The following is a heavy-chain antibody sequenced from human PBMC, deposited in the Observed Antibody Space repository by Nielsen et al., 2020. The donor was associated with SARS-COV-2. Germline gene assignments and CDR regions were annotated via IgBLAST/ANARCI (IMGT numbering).Heavy chain of an antibody. J-gene: IGHJ4*02. CDR2: ISYVGSNK. Sequence: GGSLRLSCAASGFTFSTYGMHWVRQAPGKGLEWVAAISYVGSNKYYVDSVKGRFTISRDNSKNTLYLQMSSLREEDTAVYYCAKDWTAIVVVPSGGVDYWGQGTLVTVSS. CDR3: AKDWTAIVVVPSGGVDY. D-gene: IGHD2-15*01. CDR1: GFTFSTYG. V-gene: IGHV3-30*18.